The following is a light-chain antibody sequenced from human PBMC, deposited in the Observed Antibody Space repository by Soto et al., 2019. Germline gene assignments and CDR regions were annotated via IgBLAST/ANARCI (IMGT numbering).Light chain of an antibody. Sequence: EIVLTQSPGTLSLFPGERATPSCRASQSVSSSYLAWYQQKPGQAPRLLIYGASSRATGIPDRFSGSGSGTDFTLTISRLEPEDFAVYYCQQYGSSPLTFGGGTKVDIK. CDR1: QSVSSSY. V-gene: IGKV3-20*01. J-gene: IGKJ4*01. CDR2: GAS. CDR3: QQYGSSPLT.